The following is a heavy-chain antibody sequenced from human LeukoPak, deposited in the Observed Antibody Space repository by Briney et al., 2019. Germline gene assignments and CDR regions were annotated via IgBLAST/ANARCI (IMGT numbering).Heavy chain of an antibody. J-gene: IGHJ6*03. D-gene: IGHD3-22*01. Sequence: ASVEVSCKASGGPFSSYANRWVPQAPGQGLGWVGGLLPIFVTAHYAQKFQGRVTITRHKSTNNAYMELRRLRSVDTGVLFWEREVVRTYSSRYTDVWGKGSPVTVSS. CDR3: EREVVRTYSSRYTDV. V-gene: IGHV1-69*05. CDR2: LLPIFVTA. CDR1: GGPFSSYA.